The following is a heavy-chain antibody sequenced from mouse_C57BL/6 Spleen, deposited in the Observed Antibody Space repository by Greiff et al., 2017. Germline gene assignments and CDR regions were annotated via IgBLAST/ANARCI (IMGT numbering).Heavy chain of an antibody. Sequence: QVQLKQPGAELVKPGASVKISCKASGYAFSSYWMTWVKQRPGKGLEWIGQIYPGAGDTNYNGKFKGKATLTADNSSSTAYMQLSSLTSEDSAVYFCARCGNYIDYWGQGTTLTVAS. V-gene: IGHV1-80*01. J-gene: IGHJ2*01. D-gene: IGHD1-1*02. CDR3: ARCGNYIDY. CDR1: GYAFSSYW. CDR2: IYPGAGDT.